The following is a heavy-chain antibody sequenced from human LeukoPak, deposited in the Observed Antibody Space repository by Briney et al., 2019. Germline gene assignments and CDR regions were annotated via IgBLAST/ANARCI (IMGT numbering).Heavy chain of an antibody. V-gene: IGHV3-11*01. CDR3: AGDKRHRYSYGPSFDY. J-gene: IGHJ4*02. Sequence: SGGSLRLFCAVSGFTLSDYYMSWIRQAPGGGLEWVSYIRSGGDPIYYAHSVKGRFTISRDNAKNSLYLQMDSLRAEDTAVYYCAGDKRHRYSYGPSFDYWGQGTLVTVSS. CDR1: GFTLSDYY. D-gene: IGHD5-18*01. CDR2: IRSGGDPI.